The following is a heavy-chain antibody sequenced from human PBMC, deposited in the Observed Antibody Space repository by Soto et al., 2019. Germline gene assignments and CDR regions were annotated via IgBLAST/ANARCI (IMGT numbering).Heavy chain of an antibody. J-gene: IGHJ4*02. D-gene: IGHD3-3*01. V-gene: IGHV3-23*01. CDR3: AKTVYYDFWSGPSRFDY. Sequence: EVQLLESGGGLVQPGGSLRLSCAASGFTFSSYAMTWVRQAPGKGLEWVSAISGSGGSTYYADSVKGRFTISRDNSKNTLYLQMNSLRAEDTAVYYCAKTVYYDFWSGPSRFDYWGRGTLVTVSS. CDR2: ISGSGGST. CDR1: GFTFSSYA.